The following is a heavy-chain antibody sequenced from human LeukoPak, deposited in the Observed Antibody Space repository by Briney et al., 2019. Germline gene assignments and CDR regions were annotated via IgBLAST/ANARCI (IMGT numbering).Heavy chain of an antibody. CDR1: GFTFSSYG. CDR2: ISYDGSNK. CDR3: AKDYYDILTGYGNYYYYGMDV. D-gene: IGHD3-9*01. V-gene: IGHV3-30*18. Sequence: GPLRLSCAASGFTFSSYGMHWVRQAPGKGLEWVAVISYDGSNKYYADSVKGRFTISRDNSKNTLYLQMNSLRAEDTAVYYCAKDYYDILTGYGNYYYYGMDVWGQGTTVTVSS. J-gene: IGHJ6*02.